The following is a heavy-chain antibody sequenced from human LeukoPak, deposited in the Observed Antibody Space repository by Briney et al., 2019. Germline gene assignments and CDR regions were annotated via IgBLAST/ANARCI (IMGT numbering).Heavy chain of an antibody. CDR3: AKSSY. V-gene: IGHV3-30*18. CDR2: ISYDGSNK. J-gene: IGHJ4*02. Sequence: GGSLRLSCAASVFTFSSYVMHWVRQAPGKGLEWVAVISYDGSNKYYADSVKGRFTISRDNSKNTLYLQMNSVRAEGTAVYYWAKSSYWGQGTLVTVSS. CDR1: VFTFSSYV.